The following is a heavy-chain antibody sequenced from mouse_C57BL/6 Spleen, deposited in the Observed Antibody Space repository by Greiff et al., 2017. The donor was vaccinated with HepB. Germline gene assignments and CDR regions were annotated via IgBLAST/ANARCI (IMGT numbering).Heavy chain of an antibody. CDR2: ISDGGSYT. Sequence: EVHLVESGGGLVKPGGSLKLSCAASGFTFSSYAMSWVRQTPEKRLEWVATISDGGSYTYYPDNVKGRFTISRDNAKNNLYLQMSHLKSEDTAMYYCARDYYYGSSRGWFAYWGQGTLVTVSA. V-gene: IGHV5-4*01. CDR1: GFTFSSYA. J-gene: IGHJ3*01. D-gene: IGHD1-1*01. CDR3: ARDYYYGSSRGWFAY.